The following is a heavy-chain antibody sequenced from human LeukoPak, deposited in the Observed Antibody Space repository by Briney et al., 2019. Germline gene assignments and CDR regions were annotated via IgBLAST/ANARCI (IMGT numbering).Heavy chain of an antibody. CDR3: ARDYYGSGNPFDY. CDR1: GFTVSSNS. V-gene: IGHV3-53*01. CDR2: FYSGGNT. J-gene: IGHJ4*02. Sequence: PGGSLRLSCAASGFTVSSNSMSWVRQAPGKGLECVSVFYSGGNTHYADSVKGRFTISRDNSKNTLYLQMNSLRAEDTAVYYCARDYYGSGNPFDYWGQGTLVTVSS. D-gene: IGHD3-10*01.